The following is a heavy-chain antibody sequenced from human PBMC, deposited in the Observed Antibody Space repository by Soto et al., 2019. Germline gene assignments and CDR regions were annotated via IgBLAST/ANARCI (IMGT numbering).Heavy chain of an antibody. D-gene: IGHD1-1*01. V-gene: IGHV1-69*12. Sequence: QVQLVQSGAEVKKPGSSVKVSCKASGGTFRTSAISWVRQAPGQGLEWVGGIMPVFRRPKYAQNFQGRVTITADESTSNAYMELSSLKSDDTAVYYCARDKDRLQLGGNYYYILDVWGQGTAVTVSS. CDR2: IMPVFRRP. CDR1: GGTFRTSA. J-gene: IGHJ6*02. CDR3: ARDKDRLQLGGNYYYILDV.